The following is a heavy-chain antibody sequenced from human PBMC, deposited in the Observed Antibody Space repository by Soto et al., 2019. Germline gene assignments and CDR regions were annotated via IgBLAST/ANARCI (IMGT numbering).Heavy chain of an antibody. CDR3: AKNDDHGSYYHGMDV. Sequence: SETLSVTCTVSGGSINSYYWDWIRQPPGKGLEWIGYIYYSGSTNYNPSLKSRVTISVDTSKNQFSLKMNSVTAADTAMYYCAKNDDHGSYYHGMDVWGQGTTVTGFS. J-gene: IGHJ6*02. CDR2: IYYSGST. D-gene: IGHD4-17*01. V-gene: IGHV4-59*01. CDR1: GGSINSYY.